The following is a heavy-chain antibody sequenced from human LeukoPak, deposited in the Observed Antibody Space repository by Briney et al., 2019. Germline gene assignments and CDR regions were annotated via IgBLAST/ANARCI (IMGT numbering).Heavy chain of an antibody. V-gene: IGHV3-74*01. Sequence: GGSLRLCCAASGFTFSNYWMNWVRQAPGKGLVWVSRINKDGSDISYADSVKGRFTISRDSAKSTLHLQMNSLRAEDTGVYYCARGRGYSYAPYDYWGQGTLVTVSS. CDR3: ARGRGYSYAPYDY. CDR1: GFTFSNYW. CDR2: INKDGSDI. D-gene: IGHD5-18*01. J-gene: IGHJ4*02.